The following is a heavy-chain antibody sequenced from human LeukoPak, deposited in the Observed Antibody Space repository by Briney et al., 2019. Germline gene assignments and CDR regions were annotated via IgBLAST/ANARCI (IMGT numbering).Heavy chain of an antibody. CDR3: ASLGSSKVATYYYGMDV. J-gene: IGHJ6*02. Sequence: PGGSLRLSCAASGFTFSSYSMNWVRQAPGKGLEWVSSISSSSSYIYYADSVKGRFTISRDNAKNSLYLQMTSLRAEDTAVYYCASLGSSKVATYYYGMDVWGQGTTVTVSS. V-gene: IGHV3-21*01. CDR2: ISSSSSYI. CDR1: GFTFSSYS. D-gene: IGHD5-12*01.